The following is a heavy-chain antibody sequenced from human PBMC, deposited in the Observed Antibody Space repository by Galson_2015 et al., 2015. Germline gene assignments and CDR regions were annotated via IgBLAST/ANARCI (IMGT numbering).Heavy chain of an antibody. J-gene: IGHJ1*01. CDR3: ARHIFGSSGWPFQH. V-gene: IGHV5-51*01. D-gene: IGHD6-19*01. CDR1: GYSFPSYW. Sequence: QSGAEVKKPGESLKISRTGSGYSFPSYWIGWVRQMPGKGLEWMGIIYPGDSDTRYSPSFQGQVTISADKSTGTAYLQWGSLEASETAMYYCARHIFGSSGWPFQHWGQGPLAPVSS. CDR2: IYPGDSDT.